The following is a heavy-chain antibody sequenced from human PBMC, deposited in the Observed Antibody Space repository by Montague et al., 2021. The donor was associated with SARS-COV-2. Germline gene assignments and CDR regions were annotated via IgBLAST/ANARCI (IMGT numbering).Heavy chain of an antibody. CDR1: GFTFSSYS. V-gene: IGHV3-21*01. CDR3: ARDQQLVLGYYYGMDV. J-gene: IGHJ6*02. CDR2: TSSSSSYI. D-gene: IGHD6-13*01. Sequence: SLRLSCAASGFTFSSYSMNWVRQAPGKGLEWVSSTSSSSSYIYYADSVKGRFTISRDNAKNSLCLQMNSLRAEDTAVYYCARDQQLVLGYYYGMDVWGQGSTVTVSS.